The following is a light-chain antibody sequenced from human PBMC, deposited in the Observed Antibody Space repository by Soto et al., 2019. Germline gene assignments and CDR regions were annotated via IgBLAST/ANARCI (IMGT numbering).Light chain of an antibody. CDR1: QRISSW. J-gene: IGKJ4*01. Sequence: DIQMTQSPSTLSASVGARVTITCRASQRISSWLAWYQQKPGKAPKLLIYKASTLESGVPLRFSGSGSGTEFTLTISSPQPDDIASYYCQQYSSYSLTFGGGTKVEIK. V-gene: IGKV1-5*03. CDR3: QQYSSYSLT. CDR2: KAS.